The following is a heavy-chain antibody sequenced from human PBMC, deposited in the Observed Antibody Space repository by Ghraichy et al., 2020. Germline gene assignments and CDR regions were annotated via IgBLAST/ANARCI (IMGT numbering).Heavy chain of an antibody. D-gene: IGHD1-26*01. CDR2: IYYSGST. J-gene: IGHJ6*02. Sequence: SETLSLTCTVSGGSISSYYWSWIRQPPGKGLEWIGYIYYSGSTNYNPSLKSRVTISVDTSKNQFSLKLSSVTAADTAVYYCARDNGIVGAKGGMDVWGQGTTVTVSS. CDR1: GGSISSYY. V-gene: IGHV4-59*01. CDR3: ARDNGIVGAKGGMDV.